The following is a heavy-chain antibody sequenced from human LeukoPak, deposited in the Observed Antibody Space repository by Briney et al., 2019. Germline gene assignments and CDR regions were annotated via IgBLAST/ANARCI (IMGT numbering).Heavy chain of an antibody. Sequence: GESLKISCKGSGYSFTSYWIAWVRQMPGKGLEWMGIIYPGDSDTRYSPSFQGQVNISADKSISTAYLQWSSLKASDTAMYYCARHEGGYCSGGSCAGSNWFDPWGQGTLVTVSS. CDR3: ARHEGGYCSGGSCAGSNWFDP. V-gene: IGHV5-51*01. CDR2: IYPGDSDT. J-gene: IGHJ5*02. CDR1: GYSFTSYW. D-gene: IGHD2-15*01.